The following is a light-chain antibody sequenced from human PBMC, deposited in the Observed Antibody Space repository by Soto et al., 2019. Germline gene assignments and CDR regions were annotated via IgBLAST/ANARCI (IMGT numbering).Light chain of an antibody. V-gene: IGKV1-39*01. J-gene: IGKJ2*01. Sequence: DIQMTQSPYSLSASVGDRVTITCRASQSISSNLNWYQQKPGKAPKLLIYGASSLQSGVPSRFSGSGYGTDFTFIISSLQPEDFATYYCQTSYSTPRTFGQGTKLEIK. CDR3: QTSYSTPRT. CDR1: QSISSN. CDR2: GAS.